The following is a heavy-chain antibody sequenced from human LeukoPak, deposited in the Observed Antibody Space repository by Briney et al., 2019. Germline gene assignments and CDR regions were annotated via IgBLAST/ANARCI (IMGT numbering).Heavy chain of an antibody. CDR3: ACSHTYYYGSGSRDY. CDR2: IYTSGST. CDR1: GGSISSYY. Sequence: PSETLSLTCTVSGGSISSYYWSWIRQPAGKGLEWIGRIYTSGSTNYNPSLKSRVTISVDTSKNQFSLNLSSVTAADTAVYYCACSHTYYYGSGSRDYWGQGTLVTVSS. D-gene: IGHD3-10*01. J-gene: IGHJ4*02. V-gene: IGHV4-4*07.